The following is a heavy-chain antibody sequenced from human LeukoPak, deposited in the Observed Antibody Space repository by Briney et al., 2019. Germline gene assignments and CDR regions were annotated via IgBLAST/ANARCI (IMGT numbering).Heavy chain of an antibody. J-gene: IGHJ5*02. Sequence: GGSLRLSCAVSGFTFSSSEMNWVRQAPGKGLEWVSAISGSGGSTYYADSVKGRFTISRDNSKNTLYLQMNSLRAEDTAVYYCAKLVTVVVPAAIPNWFDPWGQGTLVTVSS. CDR1: GFTFSSSE. CDR3: AKLVTVVVPAAIPNWFDP. D-gene: IGHD2-2*02. V-gene: IGHV3-23*01. CDR2: ISGSGGST.